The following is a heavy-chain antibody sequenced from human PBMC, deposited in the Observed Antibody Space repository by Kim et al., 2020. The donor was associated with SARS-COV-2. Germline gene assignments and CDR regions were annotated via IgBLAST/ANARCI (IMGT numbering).Heavy chain of an antibody. CDR2: SKTDSETT. D-gene: IGHD3-10*01. CDR3: TSGNF. Sequence: SKTDSETTDYAAPVKGRFTISRDDSKNTLYLQMNSLESEDTGVYYCTSGNFWGQGTLVTVSS. J-gene: IGHJ4*02. V-gene: IGHV3-15*01.